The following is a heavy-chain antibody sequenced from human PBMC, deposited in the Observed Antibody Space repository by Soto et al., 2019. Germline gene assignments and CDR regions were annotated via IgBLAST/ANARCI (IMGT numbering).Heavy chain of an antibody. CDR1: GFTFSRYG. Sequence: GGSLRLSSVASGFTFSRYGMHWVRQSPGKGLEWVAVIWNDGSKQVYDDSVKGRFTISRDNSKNTLYLEMDSLRDEDTSVYYCARDDDYEANAIDLWGQGTLVTVSS. CDR3: ARDDDYEANAIDL. D-gene: IGHD4-17*01. V-gene: IGHV3-33*01. CDR2: IWNDGSKQ. J-gene: IGHJ5*02.